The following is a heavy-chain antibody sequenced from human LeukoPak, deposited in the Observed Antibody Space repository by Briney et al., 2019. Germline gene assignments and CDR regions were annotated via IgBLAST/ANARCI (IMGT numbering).Heavy chain of an antibody. CDR2: ISGSGGST. CDR1: GFTFSSYA. D-gene: IGHD4-11*01. V-gene: IGHV3-23*01. CDR3: AKDLRSTTFPFRASYYFDY. Sequence: GGSLKLSCAASGFTFSSYAMSWVRQAPGKGLEWVSAISGSGGSTYYADSVKGRFTVSRDNSKNTLYLQMNSLRADDTAVYYCAKDLRSTTFPFRASYYFDYWGQGTLVTVSS. J-gene: IGHJ4*02.